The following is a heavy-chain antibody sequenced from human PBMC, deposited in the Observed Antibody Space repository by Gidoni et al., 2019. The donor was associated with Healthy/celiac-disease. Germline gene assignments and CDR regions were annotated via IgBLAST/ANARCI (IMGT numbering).Heavy chain of an antibody. CDR1: GFTFSSYA. CDR3: PRKRGDYGDYEDY. V-gene: IGHV3-23*01. Sequence: EVQLLESGGGLVQPGGSLRLSCAASGFTFSSYAMSWVRQAPGKGLEWVSAIRGSGGSTYYADSVKGRFTISRDNSKNTLYLQMNSLRAEDTAVYYCPRKRGDYGDYEDYWGQGTLVTVSS. CDR2: IRGSGGST. J-gene: IGHJ4*02. D-gene: IGHD4-17*01.